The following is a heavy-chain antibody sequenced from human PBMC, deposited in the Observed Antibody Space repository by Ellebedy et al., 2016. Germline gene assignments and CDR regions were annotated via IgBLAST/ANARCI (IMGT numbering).Heavy chain of an antibody. CDR3: ARGFWKFGSSSIYYYYGMDV. Sequence: GGSLRLSXAASGFTFSDYYMSWIRQAPGKGLEWVSYISSSGSTIYYADSVKGRFTISRDNAKNSLYLQMNSLRAEDTAVYYCARGFWKFGSSSIYYYYGMDVWGQGTTVTVSS. CDR2: ISSSGSTI. CDR1: GFTFSDYY. V-gene: IGHV3-11*04. D-gene: IGHD6-13*01. J-gene: IGHJ6*02.